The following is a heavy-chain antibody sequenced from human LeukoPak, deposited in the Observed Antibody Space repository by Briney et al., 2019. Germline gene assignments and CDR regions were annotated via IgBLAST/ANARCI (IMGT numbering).Heavy chain of an antibody. V-gene: IGHV1-18*01. J-gene: IGHJ4*02. CDR2: ISTYNGNT. CDR1: GYTLTIFG. CDR3: ARALAGGDYVSPDY. Sequence: ASVKVSFKASGYTLTIFGITWVRQAPGQGGEWMGWISTYNGNTNYTQKFQGRVTITTETSTNTGYMEFRSLRSDDTALYYCARALAGGDYVSPDYWGQGTLVTVSS. D-gene: IGHD4-17*01.